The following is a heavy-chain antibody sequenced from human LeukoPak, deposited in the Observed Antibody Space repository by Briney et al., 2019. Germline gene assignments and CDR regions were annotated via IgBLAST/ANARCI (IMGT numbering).Heavy chain of an antibody. J-gene: IGHJ4*02. D-gene: IGHD5-12*01. CDR1: GFTFSSYS. CDR3: ARENSSGYVSFYFVDY. CDR2: ISSSSSYI. V-gene: IGHV3-21*01. Sequence: AGGSLRLSCAASGFTFSSYSMNWVRQAPGKGLEWVSSISSSSSYIYYADSVKGRFTISRDNAKNSLYLQMNSLRAEDTAVYYCARENSSGYVSFYFVDYWGQGTLVTVSS.